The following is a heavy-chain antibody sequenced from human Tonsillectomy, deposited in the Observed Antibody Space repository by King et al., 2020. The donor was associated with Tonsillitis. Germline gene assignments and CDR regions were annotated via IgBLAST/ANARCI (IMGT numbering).Heavy chain of an antibody. CDR1: GFTFSGSA. V-gene: IGHV3-73*01. J-gene: IGHJ5*02. CDR3: TRTTTYSGSYSS. D-gene: IGHD1-26*01. Sequence: VQLVESGGGLVQPGGSLKLSCAASGFTFSGSALHWVRQASGEGLEWVGRIRSKANSYATAYAASVKGRFTISRDDSKNTACLQMNSLKTEDTAVYYCTRTTTYSGSYSSWGQGTLVTVSS. CDR2: IRSKANSYAT.